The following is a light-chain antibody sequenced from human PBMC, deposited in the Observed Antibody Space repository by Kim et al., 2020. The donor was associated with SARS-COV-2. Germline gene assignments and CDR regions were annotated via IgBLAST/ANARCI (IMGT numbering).Light chain of an antibody. V-gene: IGKV1-12*01. CDR3: QQSDTFPWT. CDR2: AAS. Sequence: DIQMTQSHSSVSASVGDTVTITCRASQDIANWLAWYQQKSGKVPKLLIYAASALQRGVSSRFSGSGSGTDFTLTISSVQPDDFANYYCQQSDTFPWTFGQGTKLEI. CDR1: QDIANW. J-gene: IGKJ2*02.